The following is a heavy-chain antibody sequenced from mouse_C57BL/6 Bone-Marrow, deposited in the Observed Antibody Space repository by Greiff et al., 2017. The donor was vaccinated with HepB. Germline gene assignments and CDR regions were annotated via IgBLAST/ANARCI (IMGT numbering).Heavy chain of an antibody. Sequence: EVKVVESGGGLVQPGGSMKLSCVASGFTFSNYWMNWVRQSPEKGLEWVAQIRLKSDNYATHYAESVKGRFTISRDDSKSSVYLQMNNLRAEDTGIYYCTNDYDWFAYWGQGTLVTVSA. D-gene: IGHD2-4*01. CDR2: IRLKSDNYAT. J-gene: IGHJ3*01. V-gene: IGHV6-3*01. CDR1: GFTFSNYW. CDR3: TNDYDWFAY.